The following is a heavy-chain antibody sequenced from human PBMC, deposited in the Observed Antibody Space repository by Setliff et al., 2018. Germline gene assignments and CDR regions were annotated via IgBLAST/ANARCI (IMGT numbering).Heavy chain of an antibody. D-gene: IGHD3-3*01. CDR2: IYWNDDK. J-gene: IGHJ6*03. CDR3: SHSRYVFWSGYYVIDV. Sequence: TLSLTCAVYGGSISSSNWWSWVRQPPGKGLEWLALIYWNDDKRYSPSLKSRLTITKDTSKNQVVLTMTNMDPVDTATYYCSHSRYVFWSGYYVIDVWGKGTTVTVSS. V-gene: IGHV2-5*01. CDR1: GGSISSSNW.